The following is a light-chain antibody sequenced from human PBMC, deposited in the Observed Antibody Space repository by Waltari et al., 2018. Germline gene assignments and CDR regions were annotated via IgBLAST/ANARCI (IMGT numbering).Light chain of an antibody. CDR3: QQYYSSPQT. V-gene: IGKV4-1*01. Sequence: DIVMTQSPDSLAVSLGERATINCKSSQSVLYSSNNKNYLAWYQQKPGQPPNLLIYWASTRESGVPDRFSGSGSATEFTLTISSLQAEDVAVYYCQQYYSSPQTFGQGTKLEIK. J-gene: IGKJ2*01. CDR1: QSVLYSSNNKNY. CDR2: WAS.